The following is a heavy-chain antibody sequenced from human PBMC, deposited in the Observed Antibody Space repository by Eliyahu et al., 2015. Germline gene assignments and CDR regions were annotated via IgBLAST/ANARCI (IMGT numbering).Heavy chain of an antibody. D-gene: IGHD4-17*01. CDR1: EFXVSDYY. V-gene: IGHV3-11*01. Sequence: QVQLVESGGALVMPGGSLRLSCAASEFXVSDYYITWIRQAPGRGLEWVSYISNSNRGNIIKYGDSVRGRFTLSRDNAKNTVFLQMNSLRVEDTAVYYCARHLDDGDPFGYWGQGTLVSVSS. J-gene: IGHJ4*02. CDR2: ISNSNRGNII. CDR3: ARHLDDGDPFGY.